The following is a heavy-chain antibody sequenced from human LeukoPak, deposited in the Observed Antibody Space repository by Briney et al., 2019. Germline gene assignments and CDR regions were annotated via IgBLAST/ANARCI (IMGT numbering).Heavy chain of an antibody. V-gene: IGHV4-39*07. J-gene: IGHJ4*02. CDR2: IFYTGTT. D-gene: IGHD6-19*01. CDR1: GGSISGFSYY. Sequence: SETLSLACTVSGGSISGFSYYWGWIRQPPGKGLEWIGNIFYTGTTYYNPSLQSRVTVSVDTSKSQFSLKLSSVTAADTAVYYCASFIAVAGYYFDYWGQGTLVTVSS. CDR3: ASFIAVAGYYFDY.